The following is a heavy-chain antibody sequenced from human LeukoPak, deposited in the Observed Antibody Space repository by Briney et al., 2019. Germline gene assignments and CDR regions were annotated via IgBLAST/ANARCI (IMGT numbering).Heavy chain of an antibody. V-gene: IGHV3-66*01. CDR3: ARDMTTVTTGDY. CDR2: IYSGGST. CDR1: GFTVSSNY. D-gene: IGHD4-17*01. Sequence: GGSLRLSCAASGFTVSSNYMSWVRQAPGKGLEWVSIIYSGGSTYYADSVKGRFTISRDNSKNTLYLQLNSLRAEDTAVYYCARDMTTVTTGDYWGQGTLVTVSS. J-gene: IGHJ4*02.